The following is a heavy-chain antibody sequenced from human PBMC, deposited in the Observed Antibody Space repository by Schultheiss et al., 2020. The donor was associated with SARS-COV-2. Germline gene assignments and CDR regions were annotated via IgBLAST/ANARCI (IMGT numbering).Heavy chain of an antibody. CDR3: ARVPLVRGVIIRESNYYYYMDV. CDR2: VSHSGGT. D-gene: IGHD3-10*01. V-gene: IGHV4-34*01. Sequence: GSLRLSCAVYGESFNGFSWTWIRQSPGKGLEWIGQVSHSGGTHYSPSLKRRVTISVDTSKNQFSLKLSSVTAADTAVYYCARVPLVRGVIIRESNYYYYMDVWGKGTTVTVSS. CDR1: GESFNGFS. J-gene: IGHJ6*03.